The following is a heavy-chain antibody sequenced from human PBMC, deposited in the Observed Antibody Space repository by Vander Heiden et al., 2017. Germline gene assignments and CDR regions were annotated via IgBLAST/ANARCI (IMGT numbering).Heavy chain of an antibody. J-gene: IGHJ4*02. V-gene: IGHV3-33*01. D-gene: IGHD5-12*01. CDR1: GFTFSSYG. Sequence: QVQLVESGGGVVQPGRSLRLSCAASGFTFSSYGMHWVRQAPGKGLEWVAVIWYDGSNKYYADSVKGRFTISRDNSKNTLYLQMNSLRAEDTAVYYCARDFSLYSGYDPPTFDYWGQGTLVTVSS. CDR2: IWYDGSNK. CDR3: ARDFSLYSGYDPPTFDY.